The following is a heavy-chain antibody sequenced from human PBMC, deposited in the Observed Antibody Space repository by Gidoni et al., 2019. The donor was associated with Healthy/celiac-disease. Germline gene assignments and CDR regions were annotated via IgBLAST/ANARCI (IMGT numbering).Heavy chain of an antibody. CDR1: GFTVSSTY. D-gene: IGHD3-22*01. J-gene: IGHJ4*02. CDR3: ARPGYYDSSGYLDAPFDY. CDR2: IYSGGST. Sequence: EVQLVESGGGLVQPGGSLRLYCAASGFTVSSTYMSWVRQAPGKGLEWVSVIYSGGSTYYADSVKGRFTISRDNSKNTLYLQMNSLRAEDTAVYYCARPGYYDSSGYLDAPFDYWGQGTLVTVSS. V-gene: IGHV3-66*02.